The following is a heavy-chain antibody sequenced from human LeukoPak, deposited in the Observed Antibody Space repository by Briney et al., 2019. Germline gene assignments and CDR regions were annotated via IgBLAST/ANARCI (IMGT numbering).Heavy chain of an antibody. CDR1: GCTFTGYY. V-gene: IGHV1-46*01. D-gene: IGHD2-15*01. Sequence: ASVKVSCKASGCTFTGYYMHWVRQAPGQGLEWMGIINPSGGSTSYAQKFQGRVTMTRDTSTSTVYMELSSLRSEDTAVYYCARVFEEYCSGGSCYLLYYWGQGTLVTVSS. CDR2: INPSGGST. J-gene: IGHJ4*02. CDR3: ARVFEEYCSGGSCYLLYY.